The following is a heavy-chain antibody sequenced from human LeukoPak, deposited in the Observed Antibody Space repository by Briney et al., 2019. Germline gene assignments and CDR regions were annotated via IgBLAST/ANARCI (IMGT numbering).Heavy chain of an antibody. CDR3: ARAQYYYDSSGYPHY. CDR2: ISGSGGGT. V-gene: IGHV3-23*01. D-gene: IGHD3-22*01. J-gene: IGHJ4*02. Sequence: GGSLRLSCAASGFTFSSYAITWVRQAPGKGLEWVSGISGSGGGTYYADSVKGRFTISRDNAKNTLYLQMNSLRAEDTAVYYCARAQYYYDSSGYPHYWGQGTLVTVSS. CDR1: GFTFSSYA.